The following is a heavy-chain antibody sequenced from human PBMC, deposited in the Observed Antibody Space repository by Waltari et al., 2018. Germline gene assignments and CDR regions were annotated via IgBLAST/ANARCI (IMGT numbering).Heavy chain of an antibody. V-gene: IGHV1-69*13. Sequence: QVQLVQSGAEVKKPGSSVKVSCKASGGNFSSYAISGVRQAPGQGLGWMGGSIPMFGTANYAQKFQGRVTITADESTSTAYMELSSLRSEDTAVYYCARDILTGYNNWGQGTLVTVSS. D-gene: IGHD3-9*01. CDR3: ARDILTGYNN. J-gene: IGHJ4*02. CDR1: GGNFSSYA. CDR2: SIPMFGTA.